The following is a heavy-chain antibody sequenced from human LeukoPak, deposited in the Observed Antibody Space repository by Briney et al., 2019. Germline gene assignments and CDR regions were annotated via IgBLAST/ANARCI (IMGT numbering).Heavy chain of an antibody. D-gene: IGHD3-22*01. CDR3: ARGFYDSRGYFDY. J-gene: IGHJ4*02. CDR2: INHSGST. CDR1: GGSFSGYY. Sequence: SETLSLTCAVYGGSFSGYYWSWIRQPPGKGLEWIGEINHSGSTNYNPSLKSRVTISVDTSKNQFSLKLSSVTAADTAVYYCARGFYDSRGYFDYWGQGTLVTVSS. V-gene: IGHV4-34*01.